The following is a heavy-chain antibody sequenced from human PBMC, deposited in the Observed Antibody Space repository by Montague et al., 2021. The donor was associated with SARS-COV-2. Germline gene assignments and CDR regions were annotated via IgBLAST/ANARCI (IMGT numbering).Heavy chain of an antibody. Sequence: SLRLSCAASGFTFSDYAMAWVRQAPGKGLEWVSILSTTGSSTYYADSVKGRFIISRDNSKNALYLQMNSLRAEDTARYYCAKDGSVASTGYFDSWGQGTLVTVSS. CDR1: GFTFSDYA. J-gene: IGHJ4*02. CDR3: AKDGSVASTGYFDS. D-gene: IGHD4-23*01. CDR2: LSTTGSST. V-gene: IGHV3-23*01.